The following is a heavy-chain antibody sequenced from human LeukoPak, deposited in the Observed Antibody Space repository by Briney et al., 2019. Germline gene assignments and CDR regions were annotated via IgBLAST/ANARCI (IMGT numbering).Heavy chain of an antibody. Sequence: SETLSFTCTVSGGSVTSGGYYWSWIRQPPGKRLEWIGYIYYSGRNNYKPSFKSRVTISVDTSKNQFSLKLNSVTAADTAVYYCTRDWMSRPFFYYGSGSSRGYFDLWGRGTLVTVSS. CDR3: TRDWMSRPFFYYGSGSSRGYFDL. V-gene: IGHV4-61*08. CDR2: IYYSGRN. D-gene: IGHD3-10*01. CDR1: GGSVTSGGYY. J-gene: IGHJ2*01.